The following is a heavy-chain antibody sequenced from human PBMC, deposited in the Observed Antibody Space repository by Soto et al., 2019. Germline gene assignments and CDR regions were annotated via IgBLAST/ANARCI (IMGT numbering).Heavy chain of an antibody. CDR2: ISGSGGST. J-gene: IGHJ4*02. D-gene: IGHD4-17*01. CDR3: EKELVTTALDY. CDR1: GFNFSRYA. V-gene: IGHV3-23*01. Sequence: EVQLLESGGGLVQPGGSLILSCAASGFNFSRYAMSWVRQARGKGLEWVSAISGSGGSTYYADSVKGRFTISRDNSKNTRYHQINSLRAEDTAVYDCEKELVTTALDYWGQGTLVTVSS.